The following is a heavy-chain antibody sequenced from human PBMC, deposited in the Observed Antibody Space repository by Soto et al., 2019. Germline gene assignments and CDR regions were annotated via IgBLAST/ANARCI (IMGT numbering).Heavy chain of an antibody. V-gene: IGHV1-18*01. CDR3: ARVKYSPPSSYFSGMDV. D-gene: IGHD5-18*01. J-gene: IGHJ6*02. CDR2: ISAYNGNT. CDR1: GYTFTSYG. Sequence: QVQLVQSGAEVKKPGASVKVSCKASGYTFTSYGIIWVRQAPGQGLERMGWISAYNGNTNYAQKLQGRVTMTTDTSTSKAYLKLRSLRSDDTAVYYCARVKYSPPSSYFSGMDVWGQGTTVTVSS.